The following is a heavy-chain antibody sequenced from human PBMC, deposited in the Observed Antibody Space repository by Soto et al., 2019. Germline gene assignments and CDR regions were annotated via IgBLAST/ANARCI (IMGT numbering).Heavy chain of an antibody. J-gene: IGHJ4*02. CDR3: AAMKTY. Sequence: GGSLRLSCAASGFNFKNAWMNWVRQAPGKGLEWVGRIKSETDGGTTDYAAPVKGRFTISRDGSKSTLFLQMNSLKTEDTGVYYCAAMKTYWGQGTPVTVSS. D-gene: IGHD3-16*01. V-gene: IGHV3-15*07. CDR1: GFNFKNAW. CDR2: IKSETDGGTT.